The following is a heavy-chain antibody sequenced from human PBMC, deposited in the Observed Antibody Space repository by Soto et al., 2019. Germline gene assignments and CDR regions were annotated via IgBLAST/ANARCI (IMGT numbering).Heavy chain of an antibody. J-gene: IGHJ3*01. CDR3: AREGEYVDTPGAFDL. V-gene: IGHV3-13*01. CDR1: GFTFSAFD. CDR2: INSGGGR. D-gene: IGHD3-9*01. Sequence: EVQLVESGGGLVQPGGSLRLSCAASGFTFSAFDMNWVRQSSGKGLEWVSGINSGGGRAYAESVMSGFTISRENAENSFFLHMKSLRAGDTAVYYCAREGEYVDTPGAFDLWGQGAMVAVAS.